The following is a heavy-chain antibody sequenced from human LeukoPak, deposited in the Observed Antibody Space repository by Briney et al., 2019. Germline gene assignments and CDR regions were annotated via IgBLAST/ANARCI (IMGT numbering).Heavy chain of an antibody. V-gene: IGHV3-23*01. D-gene: IGHD3-10*01. CDR2: TSSSGELT. Sequence: GGSLRLSCAGSGFTFSSYAMSWVRQDTGKGLEWVSSTSSSGELTFYADSVKGRFTISRDNSKNTLYLHMNSLRAEDTARYYCAKDRPNYYHDNGQYYRRSGDRWGQGTQVTVSS. J-gene: IGHJ5*02. CDR3: AKDRPNYYHDNGQYYRRSGDR. CDR1: GFTFSSYA.